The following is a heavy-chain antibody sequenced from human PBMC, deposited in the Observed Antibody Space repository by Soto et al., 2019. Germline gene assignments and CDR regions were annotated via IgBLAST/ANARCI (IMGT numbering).Heavy chain of an antibody. CDR3: ATKGDALNY. V-gene: IGHV3-7*01. J-gene: IGHJ4*02. Sequence: GGSMRLSCAASGFTLRNSWMYWVRQAPGKGLEWVANINRDGSHKYYVDSVKGRFTISRDNAENSVFLQMNSLRAEDTAIYYCATKGDALNYWGQGTLVTV. CDR1: GFTLRNSW. CDR2: INRDGSHK. D-gene: IGHD2-21*02.